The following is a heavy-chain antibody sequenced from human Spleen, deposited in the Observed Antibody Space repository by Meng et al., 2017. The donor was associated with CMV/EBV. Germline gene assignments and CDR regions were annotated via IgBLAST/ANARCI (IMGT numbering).Heavy chain of an antibody. Sequence: GGSLRLSCAASGFTFSDYYMYWIRQTPGKGLEWVANIKYDGSEENYVDSVKGRFTISRDNAKNTLYLQMNSLRAEDTAIYYCAKDRGWDLLQNVYFDNWGQGTLVTVSS. CDR1: GFTFSDYY. CDR3: AKDRGWDLLQNVYFDN. V-gene: IGHV3-7*03. J-gene: IGHJ4*02. D-gene: IGHD1-26*01. CDR2: IKYDGSEE.